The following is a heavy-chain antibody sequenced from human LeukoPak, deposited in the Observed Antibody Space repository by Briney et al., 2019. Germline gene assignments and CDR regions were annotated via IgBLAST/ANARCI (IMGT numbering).Heavy chain of an antibody. CDR1: GFTFSIYT. CDR3: VRDSSWAFDI. Sequence: LAGGSLRLSCAASGFTFSIYTMNWVRQAPGKGLEWISFIFTSNSITHYADSVKGRFTISRDNAKNSLYLQMNSLRAEDTAVYYCVRDSSWAFDIWGQGTMVTVSS. V-gene: IGHV3-48*01. J-gene: IGHJ3*02. D-gene: IGHD2-15*01. CDR2: IFTSNSIT.